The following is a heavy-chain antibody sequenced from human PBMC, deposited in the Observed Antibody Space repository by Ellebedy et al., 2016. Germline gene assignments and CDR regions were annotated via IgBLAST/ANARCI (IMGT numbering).Heavy chain of an antibody. D-gene: IGHD3-22*01. CDR2: VNHSGST. J-gene: IGHJ4*02. Sequence: SETLSLTXAVYGGTFSGYYWTWIRQPPGMGLEWIGEVNHSGSTNYNPSLKSRVTISADTSKNQFSLKVNSVTAADTAVYYYARGRRYSDSGAYYLDYWGQGTLVTVSS. CDR1: GGTFSGYY. CDR3: ARGRRYSDSGAYYLDY. V-gene: IGHV4-34*01.